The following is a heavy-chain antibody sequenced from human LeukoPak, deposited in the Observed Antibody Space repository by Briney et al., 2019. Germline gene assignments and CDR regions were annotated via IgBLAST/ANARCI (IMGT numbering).Heavy chain of an antibody. CDR1: GGTFSSYA. D-gene: IGHD3-22*01. CDR2: IIPIFGTA. J-gene: IGHJ4*02. V-gene: IGHV1-69*05. CDR3: ARNYYDSSGYYLYYFDY. Sequence: GASVKVSCKASGGTFSSYAISWVRQAPGQGLEWMGGIIPIFGTANYAQKFQGRVTITTDESTSTAYMELSSLRSEDTAVYYCARNYYDSSGYYLYYFDYWGQGTLVTVSS.